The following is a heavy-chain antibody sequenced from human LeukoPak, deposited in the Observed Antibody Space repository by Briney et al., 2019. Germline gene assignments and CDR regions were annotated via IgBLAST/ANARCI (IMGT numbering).Heavy chain of an antibody. D-gene: IGHD3-22*01. V-gene: IGHV5-51*01. CDR2: IYPGDSDT. CDR3: ARHRNYDSSGYGVVGMDV. CDR1: GDSFTSYW. J-gene: IGHJ6*02. Sequence: GESLKSSCNGSGDSFTSYWIGWGRHMPAKGLVWMGIIYPGDSDTRYSPSFQGQVTISADKSISTAYLQWSSLKGSDNAMYYCARHRNYDSSGYGVVGMDVWGQGTTVTVSS.